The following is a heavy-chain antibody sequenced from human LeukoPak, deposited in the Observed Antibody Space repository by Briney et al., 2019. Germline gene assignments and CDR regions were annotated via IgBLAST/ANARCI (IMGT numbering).Heavy chain of an antibody. V-gene: IGHV4-59*01. CDR3: ARANVVTAIDY. J-gene: IGHJ4*02. CDR1: GGSIGSYY. Sequence: SETLSLTCTVSGGSIGSYYWSWIRQPPGKGLEWIGYIYYSGNTNYNPSLKSRVTISVDTSKNQFSLRLSSVTAADTAVYYYARANVVTAIDYWGQGTLVTVSS. CDR2: IYYSGNT. D-gene: IGHD2-21*02.